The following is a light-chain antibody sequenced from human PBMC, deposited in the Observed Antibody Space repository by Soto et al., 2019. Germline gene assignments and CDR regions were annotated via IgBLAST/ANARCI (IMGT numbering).Light chain of an antibody. Sequence: DIQMTQSPSTLSASVGDRVTITCRASQSISSWLAWYQQKPGKAPKRLIYQASSLHSGVPSRFSGSGSGTEVTPTISSRQPDDFSTHYCQSGVTFGGGTKVEIK. V-gene: IGKV1-5*03. J-gene: IGKJ4*01. CDR2: QAS. CDR3: QSGVT. CDR1: QSISSW.